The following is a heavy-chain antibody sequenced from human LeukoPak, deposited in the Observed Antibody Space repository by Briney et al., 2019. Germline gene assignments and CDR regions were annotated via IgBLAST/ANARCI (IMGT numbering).Heavy chain of an antibody. CDR2: VNPKSGGT. J-gene: IGHJ4*02. V-gene: IGHV1-2*02. CDR3: ARDSAYNDRSGYSGVDY. Sequence: ASVKVSCRASGYTFTAYYIHWVRQAPGQGLEWVGWVNPKSGGTSSAQEFQGRLTMTRDTSISTAYMELSRLRSDDTAVYYCARDSAYNDRSGYSGVDYWGQGTLVTVSS. D-gene: IGHD3-22*01. CDR1: GYTFTAYY.